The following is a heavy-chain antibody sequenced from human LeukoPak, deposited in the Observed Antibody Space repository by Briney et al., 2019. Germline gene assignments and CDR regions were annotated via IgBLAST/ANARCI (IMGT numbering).Heavy chain of an antibody. Sequence: GGSLRLSCAASGFTFSTYAMHWVRQAPGKGLEWVAVIWYDGSNKYYGDSVKGRLTISRDNSKNTLFLQMNSLRAEDTAVYYCAREADCSGGGCYRGAFDIWGQGTMVTVSS. V-gene: IGHV3-33*01. CDR1: GFTFSTYA. CDR3: AREADCSGGGCYRGAFDI. CDR2: IWYDGSNK. D-gene: IGHD2-15*01. J-gene: IGHJ3*02.